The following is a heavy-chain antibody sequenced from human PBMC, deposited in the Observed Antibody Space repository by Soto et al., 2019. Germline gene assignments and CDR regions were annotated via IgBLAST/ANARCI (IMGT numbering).Heavy chain of an antibody. CDR1: GYSFTTYW. CDR3: ARHITGGFDY. CDR2: IFPADSDA. V-gene: IGHV5-51*01. Sequence: EVQLVQSGAEVKKPGESLQISCQVSGYSFTTYWIGWVRQMPGKGLEWMGIIFPADSDARYSPSFQGQVSISADKSINTADLQWSSLQASDTAIYYCARHITGGFDYWGQGTLVTVSS. J-gene: IGHJ4*02. D-gene: IGHD1-20*01.